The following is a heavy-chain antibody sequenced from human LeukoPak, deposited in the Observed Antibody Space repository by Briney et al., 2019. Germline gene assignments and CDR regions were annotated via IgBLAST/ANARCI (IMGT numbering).Heavy chain of an antibody. J-gene: IGHJ4*02. V-gene: IGHV3-53*01. Sequence: GGSLRLSCAASGFTFSSTYMSWVRQAPGKGLEWVSVIYSGGNIYYIDSVKGRFTISRDTSKNTLYLQMNSLRAEDTAVYYCARSRLNYYDSSGYSQHFDYWGQGTLVTVSS. CDR2: IYSGGNI. CDR3: ARSRLNYYDSSGYSQHFDY. CDR1: GFTFSSTY. D-gene: IGHD3-22*01.